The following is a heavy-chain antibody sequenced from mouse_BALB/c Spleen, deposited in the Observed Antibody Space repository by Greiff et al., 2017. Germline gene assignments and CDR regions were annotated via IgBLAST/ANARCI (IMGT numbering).Heavy chain of an antibody. V-gene: IGHV1-18*01. J-gene: IGHJ4*01. D-gene: IGHD2-4*01. CDR3: ARRDYDGYYYAMDY. CDR2: INPNNGGT. Sequence: VQLKESGPELVKPGASVKIPCKASGYTFTDYNMDWVKQSHGKSLEWIGDINPNNGGTIYNQKFKGKATLTVDKSSSTAYMELRSLTSEDTAVYYCARRDYDGYYYAMDYWGQGTSVTVSS. CDR1: GYTFTDYN.